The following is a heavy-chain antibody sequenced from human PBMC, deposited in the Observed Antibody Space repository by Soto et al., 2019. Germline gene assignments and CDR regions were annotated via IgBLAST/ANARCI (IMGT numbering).Heavy chain of an antibody. CDR1: GFTFSNYA. Sequence: QVQLVESGGGVVQPGRSLRLSCAASGFTFSNYAMHWVRQAPGKGLEWVAVISYDGSNKYYADSVKGRFTISRDNSKNTVYLQMNSLRVEDRAVYYCARERAHSSSAYFDYWGQGTLVTVSS. J-gene: IGHJ4*02. D-gene: IGHD6-6*01. CDR2: ISYDGSNK. V-gene: IGHV3-30-3*01. CDR3: ARERAHSSSAYFDY.